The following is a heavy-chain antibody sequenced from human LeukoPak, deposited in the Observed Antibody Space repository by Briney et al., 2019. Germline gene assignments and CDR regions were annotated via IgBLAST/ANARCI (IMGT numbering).Heavy chain of an antibody. CDR3: AKDITRATVVTTIDY. V-gene: IGHV3-30*02. Sequence: GGSLRLSCAASGFTFSRFGMHWVRQAPGQGLEWVSFILYDGSEKYYADSVKGRFTISRDNSKNTLYLQMNSLRAEDTAVYYCAKDITRATVVTTIDYWGQGTLVTVSS. J-gene: IGHJ4*02. CDR1: GFTFSRFG. CDR2: ILYDGSEK. D-gene: IGHD4-23*01.